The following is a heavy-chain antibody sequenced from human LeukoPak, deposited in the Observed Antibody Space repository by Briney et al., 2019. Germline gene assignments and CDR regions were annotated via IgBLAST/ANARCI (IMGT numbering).Heavy chain of an antibody. CDR1: GFIFRSYG. CDR2: IYKNGRER. Sequence: PGGSLRLSCAASGFIFRSYGMNWVRQAPGKGLEWVSGIYKNGRERYGDSVKGRFTISRDNSKNTLYLQMHSLRVEDTAVYYCVHLEWDYAGGLDVWGQGTTVTVSS. V-gene: IGHV3-23*05. J-gene: IGHJ6*02. D-gene: IGHD3-3*01. CDR3: VHLEWDYAGGLDV.